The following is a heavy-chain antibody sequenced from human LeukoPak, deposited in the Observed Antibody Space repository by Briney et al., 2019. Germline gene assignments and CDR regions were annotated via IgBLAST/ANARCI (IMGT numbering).Heavy chain of an antibody. Sequence: GGSLRLSCAASEFTVTTNHMTWVRQAPGKGLEWVSVTYSGGSTYYADSVKGRFTISRDNSKNTLYLQMNSLRAEDTAVYYCARGPYDNSGYRFDYWGQGTLVTVSS. CDR3: ARGPYDNSGYRFDY. CDR2: TYSGGST. CDR1: EFTVTTNH. D-gene: IGHD3-22*01. J-gene: IGHJ4*02. V-gene: IGHV3-66*01.